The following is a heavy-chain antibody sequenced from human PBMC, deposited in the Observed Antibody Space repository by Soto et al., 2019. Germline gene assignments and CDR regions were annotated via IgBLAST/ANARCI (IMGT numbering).Heavy chain of an antibody. D-gene: IGHD4-17*01. V-gene: IGHV4-34*01. CDR3: ARLHDYGGNSNDY. J-gene: IGHJ4*02. CDR2: INHSGST. CDR1: GGSFSGYY. Sequence: PSETLSLTCAVYGGSFSGYYWSWIRQPPGKGLEWIGEINHSGSTNYNPSLKSRVTISVDTTKNQFSLKLRSVTAADTAVYYCARLHDYGGNSNDYSGQGTLVTVSS.